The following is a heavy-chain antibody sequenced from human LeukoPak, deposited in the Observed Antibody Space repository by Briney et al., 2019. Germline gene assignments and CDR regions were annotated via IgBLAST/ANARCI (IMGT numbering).Heavy chain of an antibody. CDR2: IIPIFGTA. Sequence: SVKVSCKASGGTFSSYAISWVRQAPGQGLEWMGGIIPIFGTANYAQKFQGRVTITADESTSTAYMELSSLRSEDTAVYYCARGDRGRAYGDYPYYFDYWGQGTLVTVSS. V-gene: IGHV1-69*01. J-gene: IGHJ4*02. CDR1: GGTFSSYA. D-gene: IGHD4-17*01. CDR3: ARGDRGRAYGDYPYYFDY.